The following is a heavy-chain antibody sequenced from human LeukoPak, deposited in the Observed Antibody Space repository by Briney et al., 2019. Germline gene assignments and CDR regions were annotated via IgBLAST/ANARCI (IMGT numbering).Heavy chain of an antibody. CDR2: ITYSGST. Sequence: SETLSLTCAVYGGSFSGYYWSWIRQPPGKGLEWIGEITYSGSTNSNPTLKSRVTISQDISKNRFSLKLSSVTAAVTAVYYCARYYDVLTGYYTFDYWGQGTLVTVSS. CDR3: ARYYDVLTGYYTFDY. V-gene: IGHV4-34*01. CDR1: GGSFSGYY. D-gene: IGHD3-9*01. J-gene: IGHJ4*02.